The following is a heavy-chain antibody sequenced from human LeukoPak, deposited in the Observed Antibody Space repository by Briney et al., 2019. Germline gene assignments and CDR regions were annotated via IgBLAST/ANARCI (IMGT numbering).Heavy chain of an antibody. D-gene: IGHD2-15*01. J-gene: IGHJ4*02. Sequence: PSQTLSLTCAISGDSVSSNSAAWNWIRQSPPRGLEWLGRTHYRSKWYNDYALSVKSRITINPDTSKNQFSLQLNSVTPEDTAIYYCARIVGGSPDYWGQGTLVTVSS. CDR1: GDSVSSNSAA. CDR2: THYRSKWYN. V-gene: IGHV6-1*01. CDR3: ARIVGGSPDY.